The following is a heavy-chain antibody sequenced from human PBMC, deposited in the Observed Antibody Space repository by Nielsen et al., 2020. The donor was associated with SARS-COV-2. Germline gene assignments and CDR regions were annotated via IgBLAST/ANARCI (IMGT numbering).Heavy chain of an antibody. V-gene: IGHV3-7*03. D-gene: IGHD6-19*01. CDR3: ARDRPSIAVAGPFDY. CDR2: IKQDGSEK. J-gene: IGHJ4*02. Sequence: GSLRLSCAASGFTFSSYWMSWVRQAPGKGLEWVANIKQDGSEKYYVDSVKGRFTISRDNAKNSLYLQMNSLRAEDTAVYYCARDRPSIAVAGPFDYWGQGTLVTVSS. CDR1: GFTFSSYW.